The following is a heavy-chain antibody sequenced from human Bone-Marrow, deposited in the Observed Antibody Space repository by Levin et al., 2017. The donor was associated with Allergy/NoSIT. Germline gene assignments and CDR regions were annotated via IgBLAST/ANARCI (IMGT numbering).Heavy chain of an antibody. CDR3: AKGRTSWGHTPRWLYFQH. V-gene: IGHV3-30*18. Sequence: GASVKVSCAASGFTFSSYGMHWVRQAPGKGLEWVAVISYDGSNKYYADSVKGRFTISRDNSKNTLYLQMNSLRAEDTAVYYCAKGRTSWGHTPRWLYFQHWGQGTLVTVSS. CDR1: GFTFSSYG. CDR2: ISYDGSNK. D-gene: IGHD2-2*01. J-gene: IGHJ1*01.